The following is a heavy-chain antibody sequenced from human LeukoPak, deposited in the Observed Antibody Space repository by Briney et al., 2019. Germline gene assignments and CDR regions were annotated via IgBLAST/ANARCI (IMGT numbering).Heavy chain of an antibody. D-gene: IGHD2-15*01. CDR3: ARDLIYCSGGSCYLYYFDY. CDR2: IWYDGSNK. V-gene: IGHV3-33*01. CDR1: GFTFSSYG. J-gene: IGHJ4*02. Sequence: GRSLRLSCAASGFTFSSYGMHWVRQAPGKGLEWVAVIWYDGSNKYYADSVKGRFTISRDNSKNTLHLQMNSLRAEDTAVYYCARDLIYCSGGSCYLYYFDYWGQGTLVTVSS.